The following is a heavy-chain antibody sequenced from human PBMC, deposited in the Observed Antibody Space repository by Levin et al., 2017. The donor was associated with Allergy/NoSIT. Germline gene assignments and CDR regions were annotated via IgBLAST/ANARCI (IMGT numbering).Heavy chain of an antibody. Sequence: GESLKISCKASGYTFTSYGISWVRQAPGQGLEWMGWISAYNGNTNYAQKLQGRVTMTTDTSTSTAYMELRSLRSDDTAVYYCARESPGGAFDIWGQGTMVTVSS. J-gene: IGHJ3*02. V-gene: IGHV1-18*01. CDR1: GYTFTSYG. CDR2: ISAYNGNT. CDR3: ARESPGGAFDI.